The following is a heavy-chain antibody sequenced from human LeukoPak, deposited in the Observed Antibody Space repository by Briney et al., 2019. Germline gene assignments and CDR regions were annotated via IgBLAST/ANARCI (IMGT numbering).Heavy chain of an antibody. D-gene: IGHD3-22*01. CDR3: AGDRYYYDSSGYPIDYYYMDV. Sequence: SETLSLTCTVSGGSISSYYWSWIRQPAGKGLEWIGRIYTSGSTNYNPSLKSRVTISVDTSKNQFSLKLSSVTAADTAVYYCAGDRYYYDSSGYPIDYYYMDVWGKGTTVTVSS. CDR2: IYTSGST. J-gene: IGHJ6*03. CDR1: GGSISSYY. V-gene: IGHV4-4*07.